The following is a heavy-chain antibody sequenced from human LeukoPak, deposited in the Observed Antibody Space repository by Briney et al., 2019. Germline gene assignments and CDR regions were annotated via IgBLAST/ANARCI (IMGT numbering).Heavy chain of an antibody. V-gene: IGHV3-11*01. J-gene: IGHJ4*02. CDR2: ISSSGSTI. CDR3: ASMWSEGDGYNAQDY. D-gene: IGHD5-24*01. Sequence: PGGSLRLSCAASGFTFSDYYMSWIRQAPGKGLEWVSYISSSGSTIYYADSVKGRFTISRDNAKNSLYLQMNSLRAEDTAVYYCASMWSEGDGYNAQDYWGQGTLVTVSS. CDR1: GFTFSDYY.